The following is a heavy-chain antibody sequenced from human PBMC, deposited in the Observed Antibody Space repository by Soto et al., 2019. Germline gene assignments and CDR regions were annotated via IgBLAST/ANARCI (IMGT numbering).Heavy chain of an antibody. CDR1: GFTVSTYG. V-gene: IGHV3-30*03. CDR3: TGEVASGY. J-gene: IGHJ4*02. Sequence: QVHLVESGGGVVQPGRSLRLSCAVSGFTVSTYGMHWVRQAPGKRLEWVAVISRDGGTKFYADSVKGRFTISRDNSRNTLVLEMNSLRGDDMAVYYCTGEVASGYWGQGTLVTVSS. D-gene: IGHD2-8*02. CDR2: ISRDGGTK.